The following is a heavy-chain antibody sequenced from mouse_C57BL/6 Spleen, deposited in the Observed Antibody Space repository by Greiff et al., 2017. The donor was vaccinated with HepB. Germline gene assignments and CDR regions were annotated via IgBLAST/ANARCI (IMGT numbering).Heavy chain of an antibody. D-gene: IGHD1-1*01. CDR3: TIWGYDYYGSSYDY. V-gene: IGHV1-5*01. CDR2: IYPGNSDT. CDR1: GYTFTSYW. Sequence: VQLQQSGTVLARPGASVKMSCKTSGYTFTSYWMHWVKQRPGQALEWIGAIYPGNSDTSYNQKFKGKAKLTAVTSASTAYMELSSLTNEDSAVYYCTIWGYDYYGSSYDYWGQGTTLTVSS. J-gene: IGHJ2*01.